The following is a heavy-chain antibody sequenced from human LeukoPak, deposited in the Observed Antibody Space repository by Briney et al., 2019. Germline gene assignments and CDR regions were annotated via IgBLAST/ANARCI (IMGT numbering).Heavy chain of an antibody. CDR1: GGSFSGYY. CDR2: INHSGST. CDR3: ARAKGLSGGFDY. Sequence: SETLSLTCAVYGGSFSGYYWSWIRQPPGKGLEWIGEINHSGSTNYNPSLKSRVTISVDTSKNKFSLKLRSVTAADTAVYYCARAKGLSGGFDYWGQGTLVTVSS. V-gene: IGHV4-34*01. D-gene: IGHD3-16*01. J-gene: IGHJ4*02.